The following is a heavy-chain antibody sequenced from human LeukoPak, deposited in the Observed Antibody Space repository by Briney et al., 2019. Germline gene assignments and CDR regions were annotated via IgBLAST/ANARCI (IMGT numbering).Heavy chain of an antibody. CDR1: GYTFTSYD. D-gene: IGHD6-19*01. Sequence: GALVKVSCKASGYTFTSYDINWVRQATGQGLEWMGWMNPNSGNTGYAQKFQGRVTMTRNTSISTAYMELSSLRSEDTAVYYCARLPYSSGWYLNWGQGTLVTVSS. V-gene: IGHV1-8*01. CDR3: ARLPYSSGWYLN. J-gene: IGHJ4*02. CDR2: MNPNSGNT.